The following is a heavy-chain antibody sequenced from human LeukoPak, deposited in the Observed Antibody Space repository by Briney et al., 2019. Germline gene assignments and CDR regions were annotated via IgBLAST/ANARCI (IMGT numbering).Heavy chain of an antibody. CDR1: GYTFTSYG. Sequence: GASVTVSCKASGYTFTSYGISWVRQAPGQGLEWMGWISAYNGNTNYAQKLQGRVTMTTDTSTSTAYMELRSLRSDDTAVYYCAREEGGTYYDYVWGSPPSYYFDYWGQGTLVTVSS. CDR2: ISAYNGNT. V-gene: IGHV1-18*01. CDR3: AREEGGTYYDYVWGSPPSYYFDY. D-gene: IGHD3-16*01. J-gene: IGHJ4*02.